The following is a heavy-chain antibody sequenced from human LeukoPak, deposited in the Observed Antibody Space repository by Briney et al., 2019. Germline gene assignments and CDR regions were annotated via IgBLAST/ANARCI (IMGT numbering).Heavy chain of an antibody. CDR1: GFSFSSYS. J-gene: IGHJ4*02. CDR3: ARDSGYSYADDY. Sequence: GGSLRLSCAASGFSFSSYSMNWVRQAPGKGLEWVSSISSSSTYIHYADSLKGRFTISRDNAKNSLYLQMSSLRDEDTAVYYCARDSGYSYADDYWGQGTLVTVSS. D-gene: IGHD5-18*01. CDR2: ISSSSTYI. V-gene: IGHV3-21*01.